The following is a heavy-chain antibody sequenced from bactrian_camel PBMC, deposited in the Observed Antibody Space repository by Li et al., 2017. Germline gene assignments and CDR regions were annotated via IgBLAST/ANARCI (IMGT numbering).Heavy chain of an antibody. CDR1: GIAFSRHD. J-gene: IGHJ4*01. D-gene: IGHD6*01. Sequence: HVQLVESGGGLVQPRESLRLSCVASGIAFSRHDMSWVRQAPGKEDEWVAGITSLPSLFRAASYADSVKGRFTISKDNAKNTLYLQMNSLKVEDTAMYYCAADGVNLQLARGYSYWGQGTQVTVS. V-gene: IGHV3S6*01. CDR3: AADGVNLQLARGYSY. CDR2: ITSLPSLFRAA.